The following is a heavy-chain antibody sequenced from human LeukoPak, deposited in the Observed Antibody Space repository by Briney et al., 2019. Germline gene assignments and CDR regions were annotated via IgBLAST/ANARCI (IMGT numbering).Heavy chain of an antibody. D-gene: IGHD3-16*01. CDR2: IKLDGTEK. CDR3: ASDRFYFGV. CDR1: GFTFSSYW. V-gene: IGHV3-7*05. J-gene: IGHJ4*02. Sequence: GGSLRLSCAASGFTFSSYWMHWVRQAPGKGLEWVANIKLDGTEKYYVDSVKGRFTISRDNAKNSLYLQMNSLRAEDTAVYYCASDRFYFGVWGQGTPVTVSS.